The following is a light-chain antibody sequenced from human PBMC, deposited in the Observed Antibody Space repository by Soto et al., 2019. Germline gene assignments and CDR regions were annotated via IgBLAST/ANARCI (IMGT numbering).Light chain of an antibody. V-gene: IGKV3-11*01. J-gene: IGKJ5*01. CDR1: RSVSSY. CDR2: DAS. Sequence: FPEESATIACRATRSVSSYLAWYQQKPGQAPRLLIYDASSRPTGIPARFSGSGSGTDFTLTISSLEPEDFAVYYCRQRSNGPPITFGQGTRR. CDR3: RQRSNGPPIT.